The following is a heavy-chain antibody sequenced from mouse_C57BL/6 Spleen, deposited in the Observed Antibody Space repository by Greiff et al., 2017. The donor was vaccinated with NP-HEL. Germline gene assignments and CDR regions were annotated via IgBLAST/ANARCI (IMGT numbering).Heavy chain of an antibody. Sequence: DVMLVESGGGLVQPGGSLKLSCAASGFTFSDYGMAWVRQAPRKGPEWVAFISNLAYSIYYADTVTGRFTISRENAKNTLYLELSSLRSEDTAMYYCARHHYYGSSLNWYFDVWGTGTTVTVSS. CDR2: ISNLAYSI. V-gene: IGHV5-15*01. D-gene: IGHD1-1*01. J-gene: IGHJ1*03. CDR3: ARHHYYGSSLNWYFDV. CDR1: GFTFSDYG.